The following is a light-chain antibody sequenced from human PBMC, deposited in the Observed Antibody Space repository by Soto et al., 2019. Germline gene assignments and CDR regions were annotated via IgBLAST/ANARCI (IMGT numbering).Light chain of an antibody. V-gene: IGKV1-5*03. J-gene: IGKJ1*01. CDR2: KAS. CDR3: QHYNSYSEA. CDR1: QSIDTW. Sequence: DIQMTQSPSTLSASVGDRVTITCRASQSIDTWLAWHQQKPGQVPKLLISKASSLKSGVPSRFSGSGSGTEFTLTISSLQPDDFATYYCQHYNSYSEAFGQGTKVDIK.